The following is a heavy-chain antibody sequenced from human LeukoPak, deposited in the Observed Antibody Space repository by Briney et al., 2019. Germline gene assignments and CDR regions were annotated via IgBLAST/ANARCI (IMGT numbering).Heavy chain of an antibody. J-gene: IGHJ6*02. CDR3: ARALTTVTRPYGMDV. Sequence: GGSLRLSCEASGFTFSSYAMSWVRQAPGKGLEWVSAISGSGGSTYYADSVKGRFTISRDNAKNSLYLQMNSLRAEDTSVYYCARALTTVTRPYGMDVWGQGTTVTVSS. V-gene: IGHV3-23*01. CDR1: GFTFSSYA. D-gene: IGHD4-17*01. CDR2: ISGSGGST.